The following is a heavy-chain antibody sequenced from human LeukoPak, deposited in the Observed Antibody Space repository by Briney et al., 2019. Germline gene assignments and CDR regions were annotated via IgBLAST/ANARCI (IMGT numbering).Heavy chain of an antibody. CDR3: ARLGWGTMMWDY. Sequence: PSETLSLTCTVSGGSISSNNYYWGWIRQPPWKGLEWIGSIYYSGSTYYNPSLKSRVTISVDTSKNQFSLRLSSVSDADTAVYDCARLGWGTMMWDYWGQGTLVTVSS. J-gene: IGHJ4*02. V-gene: IGHV4-39*01. D-gene: IGHD3-22*01. CDR2: IYYSGST. CDR1: GGSISSNNYY.